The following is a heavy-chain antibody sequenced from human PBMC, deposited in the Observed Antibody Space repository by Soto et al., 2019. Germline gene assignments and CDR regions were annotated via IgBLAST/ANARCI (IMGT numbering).Heavy chain of an antibody. CDR1: GYTFTSYD. V-gene: IGHV1-3*04. D-gene: IGHD3-22*01. J-gene: IGHJ6*02. CDR3: ARGGRLYFYYYGMDV. CDR2: INTGNGNT. Sequence: EASVKVSCKASGYTFTSYDINWVRQATGQGPEWMGWINTGNGNTKYSPKFQARVTITRDTSASTAYMELSSLKSEDTAVYYCARGGRLYFYYYGMDVWGQGSTVTVSS.